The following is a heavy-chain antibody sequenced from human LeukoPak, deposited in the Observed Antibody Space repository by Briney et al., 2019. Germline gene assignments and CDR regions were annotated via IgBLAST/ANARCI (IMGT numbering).Heavy chain of an antibody. V-gene: IGHV4-59*08. Sequence: PSETLSLTCTVSGGSISSYYWSWIRQPPGKGLEWIGYIYYSGSTNYNPSLKSRVTISVDTSKNQFSLKLSSVTAADTAVYHCARVGSYYGSGRAQKRYYYYGMDVWGQGTTVTVSS. D-gene: IGHD3-10*01. J-gene: IGHJ6*02. CDR3: ARVGSYYGSGRAQKRYYYYGMDV. CDR1: GGSISSYY. CDR2: IYYSGST.